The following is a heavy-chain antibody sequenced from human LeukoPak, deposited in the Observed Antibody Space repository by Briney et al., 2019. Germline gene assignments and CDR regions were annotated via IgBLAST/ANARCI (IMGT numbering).Heavy chain of an antibody. J-gene: IGHJ6*02. CDR1: GFTFSSYS. D-gene: IGHD3-10*01. CDR2: ISSSSSYI. V-gene: IGHV3-21*01. Sequence: PGGSLRLSCAASGFTFSSYSMNWVRQAPGKGLEWVSSISSSSSYIYCADSVKGRFTISRDNAKNSLYLQMNSLRAEDTAVYYCARDAELWFGEIPYYYGMDVWGQGTTVTVSS. CDR3: ARDAELWFGEIPYYYGMDV.